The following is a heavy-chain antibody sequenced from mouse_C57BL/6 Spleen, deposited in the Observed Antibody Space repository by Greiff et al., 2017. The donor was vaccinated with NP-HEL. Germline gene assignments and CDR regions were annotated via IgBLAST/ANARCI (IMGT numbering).Heavy chain of an antibody. Sequence: VQLQQSGAELVKPGASVKLSCKASGYTFTSYWMHWVKQRPGQGLEWIGMIHPNSGSTNYNEKFKSKATLTVDKSSSTAYMQLSSLTSDDSAVYYCARDYGSSYFDYWGQGTTLTVSS. CDR1: GYTFTSYW. J-gene: IGHJ2*01. CDR2: IHPNSGST. CDR3: ARDYGSSYFDY. D-gene: IGHD1-1*01. V-gene: IGHV1-64*01.